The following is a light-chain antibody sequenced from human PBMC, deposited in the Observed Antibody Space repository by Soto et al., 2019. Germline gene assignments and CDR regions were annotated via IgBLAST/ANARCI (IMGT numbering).Light chain of an antibody. Sequence: EIVLTQSPATLSLSPGERATLSCRASQSVENYLAWFQQKRGQAPRLLIYDTSNRPAGIPDRFSGSGSGTDFTLPISSLEPEDFAVYYCHQRYIWPPLTFGGGTKVEIK. J-gene: IGKJ4*01. V-gene: IGKV3-11*01. CDR1: QSVENY. CDR2: DTS. CDR3: HQRYIWPPLT.